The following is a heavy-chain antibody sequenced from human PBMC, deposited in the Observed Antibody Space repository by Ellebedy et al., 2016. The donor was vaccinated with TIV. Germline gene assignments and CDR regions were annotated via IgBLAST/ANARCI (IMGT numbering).Heavy chain of an antibody. J-gene: IGHJ5*02. V-gene: IGHV3-33*01. Sequence: GGSLRLSCAASGFTFSSYGMHWVRQAPGKGLEWVAVIWYDGSNKYYVDSVKGRFTISRDNAKNSLYLQMNSLRAEDTAVYYCAREGPVSSAIDPWGQGTLVTVSS. CDR1: GFTFSSYG. CDR3: AREGPVSSAIDP. CDR2: IWYDGSNK.